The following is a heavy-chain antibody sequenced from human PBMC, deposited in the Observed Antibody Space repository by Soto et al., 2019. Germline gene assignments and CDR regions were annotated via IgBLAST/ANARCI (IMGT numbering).Heavy chain of an antibody. CDR2: IFPADSDT. D-gene: IGHD3-22*01. CDR1: GYSFISSW. Sequence: PGESLKISCKVSGYSFISSWIGGVRQVPGKGLEWMGIIFPADSDTRYNPSFQGQVTISADKSISTANLQWSSLKASDSAIYYCARVRYYDTSGYPADWGQGTLVTVSS. V-gene: IGHV5-51*01. J-gene: IGHJ4*02. CDR3: ARVRYYDTSGYPAD.